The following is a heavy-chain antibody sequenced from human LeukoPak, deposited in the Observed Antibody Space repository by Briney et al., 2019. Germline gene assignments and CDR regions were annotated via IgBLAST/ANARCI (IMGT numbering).Heavy chain of an antibody. CDR1: GGSISSYY. J-gene: IGHJ5*02. V-gene: IGHV4-4*09. Sequence: SETLSLTCTVSGGSISSYYWSWIRQPPGKGLEWIGHIYTSGSTNYNPSLKSRVTISVDTSKNQFSLKLSSVTAADTAVYYCARRVPAARTWFDPWGQGTLVTVSS. CDR2: IYTSGST. D-gene: IGHD2-2*01. CDR3: ARRVPAARTWFDP.